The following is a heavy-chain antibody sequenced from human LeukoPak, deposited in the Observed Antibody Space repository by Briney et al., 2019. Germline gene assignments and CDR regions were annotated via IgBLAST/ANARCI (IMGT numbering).Heavy chain of an antibody. CDR1: GFTFSSYA. V-gene: IGHV3-30*04. J-gene: IGHJ6*02. CDR2: ISYDGSNK. Sequence: GGSLRLSCAASGFTFSSYAMHWVRQAPGKGLEWVAVISYDGSNKYYADSVKGRFTISRDNSKNTLYLQMNSLRAEDTAVYYCARDASVVTAPYYYYYGMDVWGQGTTVTVSS. D-gene: IGHD2-21*02. CDR3: ARDASVVTAPYYYYYGMDV.